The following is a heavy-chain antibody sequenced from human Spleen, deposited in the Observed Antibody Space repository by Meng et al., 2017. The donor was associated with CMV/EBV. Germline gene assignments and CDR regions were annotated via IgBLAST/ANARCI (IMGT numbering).Heavy chain of an antibody. J-gene: IGHJ5*02. D-gene: IGHD2-2*01. CDR2: IYSGGST. Sequence: GGSLRLSCAASGFTVSYNYMSWVRQAPGKGLEWVSVIYSGGSTYYADSVKGRFTISRDNSKNTLYLQMNSLRAEDTAVYYCAREIIVVVTSRWFDPWGQGTLVTVSS. CDR3: AREIIVVVTSRWFDP. V-gene: IGHV3-66*02. CDR1: GFTVSYNY.